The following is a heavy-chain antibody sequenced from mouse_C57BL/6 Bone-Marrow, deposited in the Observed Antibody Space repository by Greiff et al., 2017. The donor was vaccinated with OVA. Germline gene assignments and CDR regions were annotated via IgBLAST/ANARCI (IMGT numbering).Heavy chain of an antibody. J-gene: IGHJ2*01. CDR3: TTAMISYYFDY. D-gene: IGHD2-4*01. V-gene: IGHV14-4*01. CDR1: GFNIKDDY. Sequence: VQLQQSGAELVRPGASVKLSCTASGFNIKDDYMHWVKQRPEQGLEWIGWIDPENGDTEYASKFQGKATITADTSSNTAYLQLSSLTSEDTAVYYCTTAMISYYFDYWGQGTTLTVSS. CDR2: IDPENGDT.